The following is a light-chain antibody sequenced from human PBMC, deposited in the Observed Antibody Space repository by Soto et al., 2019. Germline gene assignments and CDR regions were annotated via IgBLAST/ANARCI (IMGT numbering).Light chain of an antibody. J-gene: IGKJ1*01. V-gene: IGKV3-15*01. CDR3: QQYNNWPRT. Sequence: EIVLTQSPGTLSLSPGERATLSCRASQSVSDNNLAWYQFKPGQAPRLLIFGASTRAIGIPARFRGSGSGTQFTLTISSLQSEDFAVYYCQQYNNWPRTFGQGTKVDNK. CDR1: QSVSDNN. CDR2: GAS.